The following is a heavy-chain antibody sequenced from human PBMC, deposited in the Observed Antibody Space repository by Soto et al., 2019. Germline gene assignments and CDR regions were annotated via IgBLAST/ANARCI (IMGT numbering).Heavy chain of an antibody. CDR2: IWYDGSNK. Sequence: QVQLVESGGGVGQPGRSLRLSCAASGFTFSSYGMHWVRQAPGKGLEWVAVIWYDGSNKYYADSVKGRFTISRDNSKNTLYLQMNGLRAEDTAVYYCARNTYYDSSGSPSFDYWGQGSLVTVSS. CDR1: GFTFSSYG. V-gene: IGHV3-33*01. CDR3: ARNTYYDSSGSPSFDY. D-gene: IGHD3-22*01. J-gene: IGHJ4*02.